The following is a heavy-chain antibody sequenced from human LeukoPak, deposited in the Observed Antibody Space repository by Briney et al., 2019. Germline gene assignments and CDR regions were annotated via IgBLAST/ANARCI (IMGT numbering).Heavy chain of an antibody. CDR2: INHRGSI. V-gene: IGHV4-34*01. Sequence: PSETLSLTCVVYGGSFSGYYWSWIRQSPGKGLEWIGEINHRGSINYNPSLKSRVTISVDTSKNQFSLKLSSVTAADTAVYYCARRGYKQWLGVRAREFDYWGQGTLVTVSS. D-gene: IGHD6-19*01. CDR3: ARRGYKQWLGVRAREFDY. J-gene: IGHJ4*02. CDR1: GGSFSGYY.